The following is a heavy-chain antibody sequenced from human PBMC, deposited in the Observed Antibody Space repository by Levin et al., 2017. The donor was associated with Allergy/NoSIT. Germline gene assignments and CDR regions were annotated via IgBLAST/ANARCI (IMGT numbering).Heavy chain of an antibody. CDR2: ISSSGSTI. Sequence: LSLTCAASGFTFSTYEMNWVRQAPGKGLEWVSYISSSGSTIYYADSVKGRFTISRDKAKNSLYLQMNSLRAEDTAVYYCARGYCSSTSCLLDYWGQGTLVTVSS. CDR3: ARGYCSSTSCLLDY. V-gene: IGHV3-48*03. CDR1: GFTFSTYE. D-gene: IGHD2-2*01. J-gene: IGHJ4*02.